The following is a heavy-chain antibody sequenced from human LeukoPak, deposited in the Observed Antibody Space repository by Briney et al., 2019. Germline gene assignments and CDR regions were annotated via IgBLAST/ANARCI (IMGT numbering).Heavy chain of an antibody. V-gene: IGHV3-7*01. Sequence: GGSLRLSCAASGFTFSSYWMSWVRQAPGKGLEWVASIKQDGSEKYYVDSVKGRFAISRDNAKNSLYLQMNSLRADDTAVYYCARDSYGSGSYYSGFDYWGQGTLVTVSS. CDR3: ARDSYGSGSYYSGFDY. CDR1: GFTFSSYW. J-gene: IGHJ4*02. D-gene: IGHD3-10*01. CDR2: IKQDGSEK.